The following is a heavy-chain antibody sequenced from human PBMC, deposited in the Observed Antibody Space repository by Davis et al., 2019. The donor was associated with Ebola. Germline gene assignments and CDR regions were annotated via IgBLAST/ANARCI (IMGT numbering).Heavy chain of an antibody. CDR1: GGSISSGDYY. V-gene: IGHV4-30-4*01. Sequence: SETLSLTCTVSGGSISSGDYYWSWIRQPPGKGLEWIGYIYYSGSTYYNPSLKSRVTISVDTSKNQFSLTLSSVTAADTAVSYCARVRRGVLWLRGYFDYWGQGTLVTVSS. J-gene: IGHJ4*02. CDR3: ARVRRGVLWLRGYFDY. D-gene: IGHD5-18*01. CDR2: IYYSGST.